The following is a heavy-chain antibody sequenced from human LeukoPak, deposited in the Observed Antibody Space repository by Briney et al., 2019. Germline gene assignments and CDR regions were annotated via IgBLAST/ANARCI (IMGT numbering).Heavy chain of an antibody. CDR2: IFYSGST. CDR1: GGSFSGYY. CDR3: AREPKITIFGVVINGGYFDY. D-gene: IGHD3-3*01. V-gene: IGHV4-31*11. Sequence: SETLSLTCAVYGGSFSGYYWSWIRQHPGKGLEWIGYIFYSGSTYYNPSLKSRVTISVDTSKNQFSLKLSSVTAADTAVYYCAREPKITIFGVVINGGYFDYWGQGTLVTVSS. J-gene: IGHJ4*02.